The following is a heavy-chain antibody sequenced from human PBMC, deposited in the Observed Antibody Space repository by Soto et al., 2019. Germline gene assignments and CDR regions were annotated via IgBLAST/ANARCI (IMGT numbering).Heavy chain of an antibody. Sequence: SVKVSCKASGGTLRNYGISWVRQAPGQGLEWMGGIIPVFGTANYAQKFQGRVTITADESTSTVYMDVTSLRSEDTAVYYCSRGDATKIVVTTYYGMDVWGQ. V-gene: IGHV1-69*13. CDR1: GGTLRNYG. CDR3: SRGDATKIVVTTYYGMDV. J-gene: IGHJ6*02. D-gene: IGHD4-17*01. CDR2: IIPVFGTA.